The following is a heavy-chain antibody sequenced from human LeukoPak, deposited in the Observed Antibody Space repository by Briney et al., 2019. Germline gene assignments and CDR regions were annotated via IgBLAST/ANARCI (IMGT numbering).Heavy chain of an antibody. CDR1: GYTLTGYY. Sequence: GASVKVSCKASGYTLTGYYMHWVRQAPGQGLEWMGWINPNSGGTNYAQKFQGRVTMTRDTSISTVFMDLSRLTSDDAAVYYCARASAVAGNHRPFDYWGQGTLVTVSS. CDR2: INPNSGGT. CDR3: ARASAVAGNHRPFDY. D-gene: IGHD6-19*01. J-gene: IGHJ4*02. V-gene: IGHV1-2*02.